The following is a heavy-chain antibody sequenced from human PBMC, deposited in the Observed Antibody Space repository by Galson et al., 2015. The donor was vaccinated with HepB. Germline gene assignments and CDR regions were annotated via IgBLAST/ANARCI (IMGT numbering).Heavy chain of an antibody. CDR2: INSDSTYI. CDR1: GFPFNDYN. D-gene: IGHD7-27*01. Sequence: LRLSCAASGFPFNDYNMIWVRQAPGKGLEWVSSINSDSTYIYYADSVRGRFTISRDNAKNSLYLQMNSLRVEDTAIYYCARDPPLGAPFDYWGQGTLVTVSS. J-gene: IGHJ4*02. V-gene: IGHV3-21*01. CDR3: ARDPPLGAPFDY.